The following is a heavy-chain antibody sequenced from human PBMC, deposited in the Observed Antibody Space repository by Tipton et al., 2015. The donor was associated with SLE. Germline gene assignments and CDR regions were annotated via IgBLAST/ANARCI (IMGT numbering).Heavy chain of an antibody. CDR2: IYNDGST. CDR3: ARGKFYFDY. V-gene: IGHV3-53*01. Sequence: SLRLSCAASGFTVSGNYMSWVRQAPGKGLEWVSAIYNDGSTYYADAVKGRFTISRDNSKNTLYLQMNSLRAEDTAVYYCARGKFYFDYWGQGALVTVSS. J-gene: IGHJ4*02. CDR1: GFTVSGNY.